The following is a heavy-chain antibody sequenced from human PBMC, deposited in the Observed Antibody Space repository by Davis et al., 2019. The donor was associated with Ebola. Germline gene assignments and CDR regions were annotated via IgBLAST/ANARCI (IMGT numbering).Heavy chain of an antibody. CDR2: INAGNGNT. D-gene: IGHD6-19*01. V-gene: IGHV1-3*01. CDR3: ARGDSVAGTCCNYYYYYMDV. Sequence: ASVTVSCKASGYTFTSYAMHWVRQAPGQRLEWMGWINAGNGNTKYSQKFQGRVTITRDTSASTAYMELSSLRSEDTAVYYCARGDSVAGTCCNYYYYYMDVWGKGTTVTVSS. J-gene: IGHJ6*03. CDR1: GYTFTSYA.